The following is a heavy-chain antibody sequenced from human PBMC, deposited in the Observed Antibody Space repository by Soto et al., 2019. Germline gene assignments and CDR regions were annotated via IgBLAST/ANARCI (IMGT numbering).Heavy chain of an antibody. V-gene: IGHV3-23*01. D-gene: IGHD6-6*01. CDR2: ISGSGGST. CDR3: FASSSSTQDRDWFVP. J-gene: IGHJ5*02. CDR1: GFTFSSYA. Sequence: EVQLLESGGGLVQTGGSLRLSCAASGFTFSSYAMSGVRQAPGKGLEWVSAISGSGGSTYYTDSVKGRFTISRDNSKNTLELQMNSMRAEDTAVYDSFASSSSTQDRDWFVPWGQGTLVIVSS.